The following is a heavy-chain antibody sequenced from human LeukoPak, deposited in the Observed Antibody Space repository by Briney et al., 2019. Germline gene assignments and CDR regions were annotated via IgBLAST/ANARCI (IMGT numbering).Heavy chain of an antibody. J-gene: IGHJ4*02. D-gene: IGHD2-2*01. CDR2: ISGSGGST. V-gene: IGHV3-23*01. Sequence: ASLRLSCAASGFTFSSYAMSWVRQAPGKGLEWVSAISGSGGSTYYADSVKGRFTISSDNSKNMLYLLMYSLRADDTAVYYCAKALQGSTSCFFDYWGQGTLVTVSS. CDR1: GFTFSSYA. CDR3: AKALQGSTSCFFDY.